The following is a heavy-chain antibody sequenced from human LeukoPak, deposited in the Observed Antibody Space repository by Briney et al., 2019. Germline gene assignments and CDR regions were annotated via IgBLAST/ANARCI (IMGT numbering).Heavy chain of an antibody. Sequence: AEPLSLTCTVCGGPISSYYGSCIRQPPGKGLGWIGYIYYSGRPIYTPSLKSRVTISVDMSKHHLSLTLISVTAADTAVYYCGRRYDILTGDAFDIWGQGTMVTVSS. D-gene: IGHD3-9*01. V-gene: IGHV4-59*08. CDR1: GGPISSYY. CDR3: GRRYDILTGDAFDI. J-gene: IGHJ3*02. CDR2: IYYSGRP.